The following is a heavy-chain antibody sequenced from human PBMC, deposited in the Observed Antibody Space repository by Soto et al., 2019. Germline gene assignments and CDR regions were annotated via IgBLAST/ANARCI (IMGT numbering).Heavy chain of an antibody. CDR2: INPSGGHT. Sequence: QVQLMQSGAEVKKPGASVKVSCKASGNTFTNYYIHWVRQAPGQGLEWMGTINPSGGHTTYSQNFLGSVAITRDTPTSTLYRELTSLTSDDTAVYYCARGGHVVVVTAAFDYWGQGTLVTVSS. D-gene: IGHD2-21*02. CDR3: ARGGHVVVVTAAFDY. V-gene: IGHV1-46*01. CDR1: GNTFTNYY. J-gene: IGHJ4*02.